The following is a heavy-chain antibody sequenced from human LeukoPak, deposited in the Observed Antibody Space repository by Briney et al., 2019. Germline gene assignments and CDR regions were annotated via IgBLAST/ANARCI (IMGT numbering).Heavy chain of an antibody. CDR3: ARLVGAATDPFDY. CDR2: IYYSGTT. D-gene: IGHD1-26*01. CDR1: GASISGSRYY. Sequence: PSETLSLTCTVSGASISGSRYYWGWIRQPPGKGLEWIGTIYYSGTTYYNPSLKSRVTISIDTSKNQFSLKLSSVTAADTVVYYCARLVGAATDPFDYWGQGTLVTVSS. V-gene: IGHV4-39*01. J-gene: IGHJ4*02.